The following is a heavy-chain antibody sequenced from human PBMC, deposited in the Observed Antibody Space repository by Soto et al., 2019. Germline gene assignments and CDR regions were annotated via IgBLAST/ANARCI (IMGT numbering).Heavy chain of an antibody. CDR3: AKLTYGDPVDY. D-gene: IGHD4-17*01. V-gene: IGHV3-23*01. CDR1: GFTISNYA. CDR2: INSSGGST. J-gene: IGHJ4*02. Sequence: GGSLRLSCAASGFTISNYAMNWVRQAPGKGLEWVSTINSSGGSTSYADSVKGRFTISRDNSENTLYLQMNSLRAEDTAVYYCAKLTYGDPVDYWGQGTLVTVSS.